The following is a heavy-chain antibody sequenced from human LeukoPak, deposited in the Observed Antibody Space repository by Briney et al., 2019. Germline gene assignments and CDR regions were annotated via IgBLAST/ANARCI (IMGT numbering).Heavy chain of an antibody. CDR3: ARARDWDIDY. V-gene: IGHV1-8*02. D-gene: IGHD3/OR15-3a*01. CDR1: GYTFTGYY. CDR2: MNPNSGNT. J-gene: IGHJ4*02. Sequence: ASVKVSCKASGYTFTGYYMHWVRQAPGQGLEWMGWMNPNSGNTGYAQKFQGRVTMTRNTSISTAYMELSSLRSEDTAVYYCARARDWDIDYWGQGTLVTVSS.